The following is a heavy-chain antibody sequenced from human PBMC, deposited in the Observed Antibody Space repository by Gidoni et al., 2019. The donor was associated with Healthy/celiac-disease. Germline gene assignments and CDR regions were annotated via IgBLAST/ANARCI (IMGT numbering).Heavy chain of an antibody. V-gene: IGHV3-33*01. J-gene: IGHJ4*02. CDR1: GFTFSSYG. CDR3: ARRLSYYFDY. CDR2: IWYDGSNK. Sequence: QVQLVESGGGVVQPGRSLRLSCAASGFTFSSYGMHWVRQAPGKGLEWVAVIWYDGSNKYYADAVKGRFTISRDNSKNTLYLQMNSLRAEDTAVYYCARRLSYYFDYWGQGTLVTVSS.